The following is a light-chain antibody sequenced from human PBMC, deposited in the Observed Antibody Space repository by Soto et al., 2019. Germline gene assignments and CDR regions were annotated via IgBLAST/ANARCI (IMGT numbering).Light chain of an antibody. CDR2: EVS. CDR3: SSSTSDNRDDV. Sequence: QSVLAQPASVSGSPGQSITISCTGSSSDVGAYTSVSWYQQHPGKAPKLMIYEVSNRPSGVSRRFSGSKSGNTASLTISGLQAEDEAHYYCSSSTSDNRDDVFGTGTKVTVL. V-gene: IGLV2-14*01. CDR1: SSDVGAYTS. J-gene: IGLJ1*01.